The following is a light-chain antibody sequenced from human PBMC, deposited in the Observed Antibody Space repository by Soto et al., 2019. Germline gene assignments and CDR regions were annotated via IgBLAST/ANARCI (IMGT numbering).Light chain of an antibody. Sequence: DIVMTLTPLSSPATLGQAASISCRSSQSLLHSDGNTYLSWFQQRPGQPPRLLIYKVSDRFSGVPDRFSGSGAGTDFTLTISRVEAEDVGIYYCMQATQSHWTFGQGTKVDIK. V-gene: IGKV2-24*01. CDR3: MQATQSHWT. CDR2: KVS. CDR1: QSLLHSDGNTY. J-gene: IGKJ1*01.